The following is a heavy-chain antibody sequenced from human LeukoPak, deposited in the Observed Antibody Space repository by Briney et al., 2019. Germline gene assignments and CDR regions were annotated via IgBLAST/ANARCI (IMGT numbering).Heavy chain of an antibody. CDR3: AKGGGYEAQYYHYYLDV. Sequence: GGSLRLSCAASGFTFDDYGMHWVRQAPGKGLEWVAFIRFDGSNKYYADSVKGRFTISRDNSKNTLYLQMKSLRAEDTAVYYCAKGGGYEAQYYHYYLDVWGKGTTVTISS. CDR1: GFTFDDYG. D-gene: IGHD5-12*01. J-gene: IGHJ6*03. CDR2: IRFDGSNK. V-gene: IGHV3-30*02.